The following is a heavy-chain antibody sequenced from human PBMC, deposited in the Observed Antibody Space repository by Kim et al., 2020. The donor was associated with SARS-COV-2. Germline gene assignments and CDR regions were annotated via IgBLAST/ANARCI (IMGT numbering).Heavy chain of an antibody. Sequence: SETLSLTCTVSGGSISSNFYFWAWVRQPPGKGLEWIGNIDHRRSTDYNSSLKSRVTISVDSSKNQFSLNLRSVTAADTAMYYCVRGPIWLGDLLYFENWGQGTLVTASS. CDR2: IDHRRST. V-gene: IGHV4-39*01. CDR3: VRGPIWLGDLLYFEN. D-gene: IGHD3-10*01. J-gene: IGHJ4*02. CDR1: GGSISSNFYF.